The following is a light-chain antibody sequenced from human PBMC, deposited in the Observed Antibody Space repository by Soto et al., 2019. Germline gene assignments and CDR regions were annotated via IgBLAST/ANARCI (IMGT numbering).Light chain of an antibody. CDR3: QQYGSSPPYT. Sequence: EIVLTQSPGTLSLSPGEIATLSCRASQSVSSSYLAWYQQKPGQAPRLLIYGASSRATGIPDRFSGSVSGTDFTLTISRLEPEDFAVYYCQQYGSSPPYTFGQGTKLEIK. CDR1: QSVSSSY. V-gene: IGKV3-20*01. CDR2: GAS. J-gene: IGKJ2*01.